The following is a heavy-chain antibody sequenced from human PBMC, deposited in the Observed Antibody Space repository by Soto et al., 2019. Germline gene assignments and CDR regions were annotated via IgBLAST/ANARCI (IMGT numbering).Heavy chain of an antibody. CDR2: IHYSGST. CDR1: GGSISSGGYY. Sequence: SETLSLTCTVSGGSISSGGYYWSWIRQHPGKGLEWIGYIHYSGSTYYNPSLKSRVTISVDTSKNQFSLKLSSVTAADTAVYYCARDNFVVVPAAIYGMDVWGQGTTVTVSS. J-gene: IGHJ6*02. V-gene: IGHV4-31*03. D-gene: IGHD2-2*01. CDR3: ARDNFVVVPAAIYGMDV.